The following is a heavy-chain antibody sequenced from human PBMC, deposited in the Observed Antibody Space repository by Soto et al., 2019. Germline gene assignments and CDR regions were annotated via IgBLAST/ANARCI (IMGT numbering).Heavy chain of an antibody. Sequence: QVRLEQWGAGQVKHSETLSLTCAIYGSSLGAFHWTWIRQPPGKGLEWIGELIHGGSSHFNTFLKSRVSFFMNTSKNKFTVDLMFVSVAESDGYYCARSPVSYVYVLQSWRDVGYSFDVWGSGTAVNVS. J-gene: IGHJ3*01. V-gene: IGHV4-34*02. CDR3: ARSPVSYVYVLQSWRDVGYSFDV. CDR2: LIHGGSS. D-gene: IGHD3-16*01. CDR1: GSSLGAFH.